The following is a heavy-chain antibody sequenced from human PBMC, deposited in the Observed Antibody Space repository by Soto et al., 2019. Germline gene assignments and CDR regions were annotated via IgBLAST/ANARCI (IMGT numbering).Heavy chain of an antibody. CDR2: ISVSGGRT. CDR3: AKDPPAIAYWYFDL. V-gene: IGHV3-23*01. Sequence: GRSLRLTCADSGFTFSSNAKSWVRQAPGKGLEWVSAISVSGGRTNYADSVRGRFIISRDNSKNTLYLQMNSLRAEDTAVYYCAKDPPAIAYWYFDLWGRGILVTGSS. J-gene: IGHJ2*01. D-gene: IGHD2-15*01. CDR1: GFTFSSNA.